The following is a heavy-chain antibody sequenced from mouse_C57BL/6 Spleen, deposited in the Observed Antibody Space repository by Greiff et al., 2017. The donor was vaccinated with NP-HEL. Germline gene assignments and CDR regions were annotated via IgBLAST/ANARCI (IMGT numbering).Heavy chain of an antibody. J-gene: IGHJ2*01. CDR1: GYTFTDYY. V-gene: IGHV1-26*01. Sequence: VQLQQSGPELVKPGASVKISCKASGYTFTDYYMNWVKQSHGKSLEWIGDINPNNGGTSYNQKFKGKATLTVDKSSSTAYMELRSLTSEDSAVYYCARSYSSYYDYDIDYWGQGTTLTVSS. CDR2: INPNNGGT. CDR3: ARSYSSYYDYDIDY. D-gene: IGHD2-4*01.